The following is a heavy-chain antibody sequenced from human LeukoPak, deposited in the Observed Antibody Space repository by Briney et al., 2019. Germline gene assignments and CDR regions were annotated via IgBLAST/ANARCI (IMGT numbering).Heavy chain of an antibody. D-gene: IGHD3-10*01. CDR3: ARDAYYYGSGSPYFDY. Sequence: PSETLSLTCTVSGGSISSYYWSWIRQPPGKGLEWIGYIYYSGSTNYKPSLKSRVTMSVDTSKNQFSLKLSSVTAADTAVYYCARDAYYYGSGSPYFDYWGQGTLVTVSS. V-gene: IGHV4-59*12. J-gene: IGHJ4*02. CDR2: IYYSGST. CDR1: GGSISSYY.